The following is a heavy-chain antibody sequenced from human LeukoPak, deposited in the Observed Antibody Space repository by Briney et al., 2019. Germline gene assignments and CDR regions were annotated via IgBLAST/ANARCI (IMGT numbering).Heavy chain of an antibody. V-gene: IGHV3-48*03. D-gene: IGHD3-22*01. CDR3: ARGEYGSYDSSGRDFDY. CDR2: ISSSGSTI. J-gene: IGHJ4*02. CDR1: GFTFSSYE. Sequence: GGSLRLSCAASGFTFSSYEMNWVRQAPGKGLEWVSYISSSGSTIYYADSVKGRFTISRDNAKDSLYLQMNSLRAEDTAVYYCARGEYGSYDSSGRDFDYWGQGTLVTVSS.